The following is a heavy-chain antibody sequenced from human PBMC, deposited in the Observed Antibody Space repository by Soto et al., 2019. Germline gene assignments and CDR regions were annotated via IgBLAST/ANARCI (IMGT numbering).Heavy chain of an antibody. CDR3: ARAMSASLWFGESYLEVDY. D-gene: IGHD3-10*01. J-gene: IGHJ4*02. V-gene: IGHV3-21*01. CDR2: ISSSSSYI. CDR1: GFTFSSYS. Sequence: AGGSLRLSCAASGFTFSSYSMNWVRQAPGKGLEWVSSISSSSSYIYYADSVKGRFTISRDNAKNSLYLQMNSLRAEDTAVYYCARAMSASLWFGESYLEVDYWGQGTLVTVSS.